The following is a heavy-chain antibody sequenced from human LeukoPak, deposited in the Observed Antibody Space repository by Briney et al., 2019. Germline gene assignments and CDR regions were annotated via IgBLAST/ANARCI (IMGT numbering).Heavy chain of an antibody. D-gene: IGHD4-23*01. J-gene: IGHJ4*02. V-gene: IGHV3-23*01. CDR2: LSDSGGGT. CDR3: AKDLAYGGNSPFDY. Sequence: GGSLRLSCAASGFTFNNAWMSWVRQAPGKGLEWVSSLSDSGGGTYYADSVKGRFTISRDNSKNTLYLQMNSLKAEDTAVYYCAKDLAYGGNSPFDYWGQGTLVTVSS. CDR1: GFTFNNAW.